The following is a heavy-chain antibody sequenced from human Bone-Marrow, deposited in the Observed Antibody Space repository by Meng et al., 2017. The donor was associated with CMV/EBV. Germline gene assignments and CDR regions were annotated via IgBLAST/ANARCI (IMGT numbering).Heavy chain of an antibody. V-gene: IGHV1-2*02. CDR1: GYTFTGYY. CDR2: INPNSGDT. CDR3: AREISGSYSAGGY. J-gene: IGHJ4*02. D-gene: IGHD1-26*01. Sequence: ASVKVSCKASGYTFTGYYTHWVRQAPGQGLEWMGWINPNSGDTYYAQNFQGRVTMTRDMSLSTAYMELSRLRSGDTAVYYCAREISGSYSAGGYWGQGTLVTVSS.